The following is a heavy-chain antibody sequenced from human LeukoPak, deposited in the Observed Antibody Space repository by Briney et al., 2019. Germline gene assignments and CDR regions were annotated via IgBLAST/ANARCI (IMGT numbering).Heavy chain of an antibody. Sequence: GRSLRLSCAASGFTFSSYGMHWVRQAPGKGLEWVAVIWYDGSNKYYADSVKGRFTISRDNSKNTLYLQMNSLRAEDTAVYYCAKDESLAGPDYWGQGTLVTVSS. CDR1: GFTFSSYG. CDR2: IWYDGSNK. D-gene: IGHD6-19*01. V-gene: IGHV3-33*06. CDR3: AKDESLAGPDY. J-gene: IGHJ4*02.